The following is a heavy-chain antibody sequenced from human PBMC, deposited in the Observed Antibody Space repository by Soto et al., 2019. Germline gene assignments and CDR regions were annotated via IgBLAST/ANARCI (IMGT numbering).Heavy chain of an antibody. CDR2: IYYSGST. CDR3: ARDTETEGPYGMDV. J-gene: IGHJ6*02. CDR1: GGSISSGGYY. V-gene: IGHV4-31*03. Sequence: NPSETLSLTCTVSGGSISSGGYYWSWIRQHPGKGLEWIGYIYYSGSTYYNPSLKSRVTISVDTSKNQFSLKLSSVTAADTAVYYCARDTETEGPYGMDVWGQGTTVTVSS.